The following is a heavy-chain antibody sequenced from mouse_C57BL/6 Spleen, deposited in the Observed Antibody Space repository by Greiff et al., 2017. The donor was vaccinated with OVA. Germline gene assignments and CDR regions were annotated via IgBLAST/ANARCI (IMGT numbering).Heavy chain of an antibody. CDR1: GYTFPEYT. Sequence: VKLQESGAELVKPGASVTLSCKASGYTFPEYTIHWVKQRSGQGLEWIGWFYPGSGSIKYNEKFKDKATLTADKYSSTVYMELSRLTSEDSAVYFCARHEAYYGNLCYFDYWGQGTTLTVSS. V-gene: IGHV1-62-2*01. CDR2: FYPGSGSI. D-gene: IGHD2-10*01. CDR3: ARHEAYYGNLCYFDY. J-gene: IGHJ2*01.